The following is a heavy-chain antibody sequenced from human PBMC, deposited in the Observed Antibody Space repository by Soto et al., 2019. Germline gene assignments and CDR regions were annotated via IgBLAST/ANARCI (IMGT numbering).Heavy chain of an antibody. J-gene: IGHJ3*02. V-gene: IGHV1-69*13. CDR3: ARDLSSSSIGAFHI. Sequence: SVKVSCKASGGTFSSYAISWVRQAPGQGLEWMGGIIPIFGTANYAQKFQGRVTITADESTSTAYMELSSLRSEDTAVYYCARDLSSSSIGAFHISGQGTMVTVSS. CDR2: IIPIFGTA. CDR1: GGTFSSYA. D-gene: IGHD6-6*01.